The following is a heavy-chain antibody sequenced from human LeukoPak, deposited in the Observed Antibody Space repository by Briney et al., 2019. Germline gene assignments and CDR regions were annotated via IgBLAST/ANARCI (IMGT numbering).Heavy chain of an antibody. Sequence: PSETLSLTCTVSGGSISSYYWSWLRQPPGKGLEWIGYIYYSGSTNYNPSLKSRVTISVDTSKNQFSLKLSSVTAADTAVYYCARERVGPTNYFDYWGQGTLVTVSS. V-gene: IGHV4-59*01. J-gene: IGHJ4*02. D-gene: IGHD1-26*01. CDR1: GGSISSYY. CDR2: IYYSGST. CDR3: ARERVGPTNYFDY.